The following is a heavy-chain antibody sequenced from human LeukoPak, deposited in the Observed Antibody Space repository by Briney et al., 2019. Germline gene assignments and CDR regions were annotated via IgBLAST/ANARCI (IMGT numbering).Heavy chain of an antibody. CDR1: GYTFTSYY. Sequence: ASVKVSCKASGYTFTSYYMHWVRQAPGQGLEGMGIINPSGGSTIYAQKFQGRVTMTRDTSTSTVYMELSSLRSEDTAVYYCARLDITMMVVGGSNDAFDIWGQGTMVTVSS. CDR2: INPSGGST. J-gene: IGHJ3*02. V-gene: IGHV1-46*01. D-gene: IGHD3-22*01. CDR3: ARLDITMMVVGGSNDAFDI.